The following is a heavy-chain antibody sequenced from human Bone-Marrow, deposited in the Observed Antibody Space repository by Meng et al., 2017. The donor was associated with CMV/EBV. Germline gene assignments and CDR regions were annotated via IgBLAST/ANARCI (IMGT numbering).Heavy chain of an antibody. J-gene: IGHJ4*02. CDR3: ATLSGYCSGGSCYSDV. Sequence: SETLSLTCTVYGESFNGYYWNWIRQPPGKGLEWIGEINHSGTTNYNPSLKSRVTISVDTSKKQFSLKLTSVTAADTAVYYCATLSGYCSGGSCYSDVWGQRTLVTVAS. CDR1: GESFNGYY. CDR2: INHSGTT. D-gene: IGHD2-15*01. V-gene: IGHV4-34*01.